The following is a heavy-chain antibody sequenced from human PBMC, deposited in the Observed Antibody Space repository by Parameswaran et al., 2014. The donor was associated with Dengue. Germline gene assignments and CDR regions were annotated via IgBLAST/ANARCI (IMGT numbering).Heavy chain of an antibody. V-gene: IGHV3-15*01. D-gene: IGHD6-19*01. J-gene: IGHJ4*02. CDR3: ATDGYSSGCFDS. Sequence: RWIRQPPGRGWSGLAVLKAKLIVGTTDYAAPVKGRFTISRDVSKNTLYLQMNSLKTEDSAVYYCATDGYSSGCFDSWGQGTLVTVSS. CDR2: LKAKLIVGTT.